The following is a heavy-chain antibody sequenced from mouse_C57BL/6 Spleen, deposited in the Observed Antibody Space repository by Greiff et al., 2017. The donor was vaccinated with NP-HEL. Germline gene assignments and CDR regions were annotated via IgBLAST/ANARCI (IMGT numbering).Heavy chain of an antibody. CDR3: ARWGELLEIRYYAMDY. J-gene: IGHJ4*01. CDR1: GYTFTSYW. V-gene: IGHV1-50*01. Sequence: QVQLQQPGAELVKPGASVKLSCKASGYTFTSYWMQWVNQRPGQGLEWIGEIDPSDSYTNYNQKFKGKATLTVDTSSSTAYMQLSSLTSEDSAVYYCARWGELLEIRYYAMDYWGQGTSVTVSS. CDR2: IDPSDSYT. D-gene: IGHD2-12*01.